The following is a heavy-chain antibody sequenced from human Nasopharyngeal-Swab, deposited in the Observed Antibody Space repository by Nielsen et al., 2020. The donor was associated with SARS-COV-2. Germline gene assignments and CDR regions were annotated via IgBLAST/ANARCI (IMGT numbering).Heavy chain of an antibody. CDR2: ISAKNGNT. J-gene: IGHJ4*02. V-gene: IGHV1-18*01. Sequence: ASGKVSCQASGYTFINYGLSWVRKDAGQGLEWVGWISAKNGNTNYAQKFRGRVTMTTDTSTSTAYMELRSLRSDDTAIYYCARDQWLVHYFDYWGQGTLVTVSS. D-gene: IGHD6-19*01. CDR1: GYTFINYG. CDR3: ARDQWLVHYFDY.